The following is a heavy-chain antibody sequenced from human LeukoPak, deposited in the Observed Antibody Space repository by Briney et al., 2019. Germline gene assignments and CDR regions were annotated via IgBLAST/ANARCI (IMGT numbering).Heavy chain of an antibody. CDR2: IKSKTDGGTT. J-gene: IGHJ4*02. CDR3: TTDHDFWSGPFDS. D-gene: IGHD3-3*01. V-gene: IGHV3-15*01. CDR1: GFTFNNAW. Sequence: AGTLRLSCSASGFTFNNAWMSWVPQAPGKGLEWVGRIKSKTDGGTTNYGAPVKGRFTISRDDSKNTLSLQMNSLKTEDTAVYYCTTDHDFWSGPFDSWGQGSMVTVSS.